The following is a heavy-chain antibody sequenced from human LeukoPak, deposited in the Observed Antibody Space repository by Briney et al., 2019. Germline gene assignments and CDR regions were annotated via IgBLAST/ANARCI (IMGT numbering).Heavy chain of an antibody. Sequence: ASVKVSCKASVYTFTSYGISWVGEARGQGREWVGGISAYNGKTNYAQKLEGRVTMTTDTPTSPAYMDLRSLRSDDTAVYYCARDPATYNWNDVDYFDYWGQGTLVTVSS. J-gene: IGHJ4*02. V-gene: IGHV1-18*01. CDR1: VYTFTSYG. CDR3: ARDPATYNWNDVDYFDY. D-gene: IGHD1-1*01. CDR2: ISAYNGKT.